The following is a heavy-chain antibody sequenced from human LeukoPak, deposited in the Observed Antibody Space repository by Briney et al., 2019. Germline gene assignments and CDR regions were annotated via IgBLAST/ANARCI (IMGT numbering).Heavy chain of an antibody. V-gene: IGHV3-11*01. CDR3: ARVNIGGVVWRSRQPYYFDY. CDR2: ISSSGSTI. D-gene: IGHD2-15*01. CDR1: GFTFSDYY. J-gene: IGHJ4*02. Sequence: GGSLRLSCAASGFTFSDYYMSWLRQAPGKGLEWVSYISSSGSTIYYADSVKGRFTISRDNAKNSLYLQMNSLRAEDTAVYYGARVNIGGVVWRSRQPYYFDYWGQGTLVTVSS.